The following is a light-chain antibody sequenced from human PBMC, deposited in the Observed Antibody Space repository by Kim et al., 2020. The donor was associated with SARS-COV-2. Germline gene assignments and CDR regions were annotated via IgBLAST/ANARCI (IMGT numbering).Light chain of an antibody. V-gene: IGKV3-11*01. Sequence: SLSPGERGPLSCRASQSIDSYLAWYQQKPGQAPRLLIYDASNRATGIPARFSGSGSGTDFTLTISSLEPEDFAVYYCQQRSNWLTFGGGTKVDIK. J-gene: IGKJ4*01. CDR2: DAS. CDR1: QSIDSY. CDR3: QQRSNWLT.